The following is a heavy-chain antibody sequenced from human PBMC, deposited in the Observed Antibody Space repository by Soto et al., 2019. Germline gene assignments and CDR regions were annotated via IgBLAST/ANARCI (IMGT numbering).Heavy chain of an antibody. CDR3: ARGIVVREALSAFDI. J-gene: IGHJ3*02. D-gene: IGHD1-26*01. V-gene: IGHV1-18*01. CDR1: GYTFTSYG. CDR2: ISAYNGNT. Sequence: AAVKVSCKASGYTFTSYGISWVRQAPGQGLEWMGWISAYNGNTNYAQKLQGRVTMTTDTSTSTAYMELRSLRSDDTAVYYCARGIVVREALSAFDIWGQGTMVTVSS.